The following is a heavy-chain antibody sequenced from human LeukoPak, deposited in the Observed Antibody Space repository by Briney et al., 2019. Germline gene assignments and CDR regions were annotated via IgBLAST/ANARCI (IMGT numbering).Heavy chain of an antibody. J-gene: IGHJ3*01. V-gene: IGHV3-23*01. Sequence: GGYLRLSCAASGFTFRGYAMSWLRQAPGKGLEWFSGISGSGGSTDYADSVKGRFTISRDNSKNTLYLQMKSLRADDSAVYYCARVDYDSHRYFQNGGQDTMDTVSS. CDR1: GFTFRGYA. CDR3: ARVDYDSHRYFQN. D-gene: IGHD3-22*01. CDR2: ISGSGGST.